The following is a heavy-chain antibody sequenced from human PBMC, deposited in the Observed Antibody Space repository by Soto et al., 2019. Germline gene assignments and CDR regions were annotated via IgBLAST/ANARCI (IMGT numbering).Heavy chain of an antibody. D-gene: IGHD3-3*01. CDR1: GFIFQDYA. J-gene: IGHJ5*02. CDR3: AKGDSGGSFDHSRGYSTPDH. V-gene: IGHV3-23*01. Sequence: EVQLFESGGGFVESGGSLRLSCAASGFIFQDYAMSWVRQAPGKGLEWVSTITSSDDITYSADSVRGRVTISRDKSANILFLLWTGLSVDDTATYYCAKGDSGGSFDHSRGYSTPDHWGLRTLVTVSS. CDR2: ITSSDDIT.